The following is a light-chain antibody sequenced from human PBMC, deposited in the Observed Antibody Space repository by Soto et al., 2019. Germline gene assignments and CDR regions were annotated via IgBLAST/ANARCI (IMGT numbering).Light chain of an antibody. CDR3: QQYSASPRT. CDR2: SAS. Sequence: EIVLTQSPGTLSLSPGDRATLSCRAIQTVTGNYLAWYHQKPGQAPRLLIHSASSRATGIPDRFSASGSGTDFTLTISRLEPEDFAVYYCQQYSASPRTFGQGTRVEIK. CDR1: QTVTGNY. J-gene: IGKJ1*01. V-gene: IGKV3-20*01.